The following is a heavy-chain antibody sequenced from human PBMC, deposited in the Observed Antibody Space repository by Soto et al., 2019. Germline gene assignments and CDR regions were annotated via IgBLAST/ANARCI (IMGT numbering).Heavy chain of an antibody. V-gene: IGHV4-34*01. CDR1: GGSFSGYY. Sequence: PSETLSLTCAVYGGSFSGYYWSWIRQPPGKGLEWIGEINHSGSTNYNPSLKSRVTISVDTSKNSLYLQMNSLRAEDTAVYYCARDDAFDIWGQGTMVTVSS. J-gene: IGHJ3*02. CDR2: INHSGST. CDR3: ARDDAFDI.